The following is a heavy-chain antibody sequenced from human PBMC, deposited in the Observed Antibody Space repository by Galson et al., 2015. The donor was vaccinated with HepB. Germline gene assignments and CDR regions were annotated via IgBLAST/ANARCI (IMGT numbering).Heavy chain of an antibody. CDR3: AGGRVRYFDWSPPNY. CDR1: GYTFTGYY. V-gene: IGHV1-2*02. Sequence: VKVSCKASGYTFTGYYMHWVRQAPGQGLEWMGWINPNSGGTNYAQKFQGRVTTTRDTSISTAYMELSRLRSDDTAVYYCAGGRVRYFDWSPPNYWGQGTLVTVSS. CDR2: INPNSGGT. J-gene: IGHJ4*02. D-gene: IGHD3-9*01.